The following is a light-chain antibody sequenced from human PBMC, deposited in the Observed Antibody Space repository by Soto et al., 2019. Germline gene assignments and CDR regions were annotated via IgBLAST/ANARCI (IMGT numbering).Light chain of an antibody. CDR3: QQYTSYPWT. CDR2: KAS. CDR1: QSVITW. V-gene: IGKV1-5*03. Sequence: DIQMTQSPSTLSASVGDRVTITCRASQSVITWLAWFQQKPGNVPMLRIYKASSLESGVPSRFSGSGSGTEFPLTISSLQPDDFATYYCQQYTSYPWTFGQGTKVEIK. J-gene: IGKJ1*01.